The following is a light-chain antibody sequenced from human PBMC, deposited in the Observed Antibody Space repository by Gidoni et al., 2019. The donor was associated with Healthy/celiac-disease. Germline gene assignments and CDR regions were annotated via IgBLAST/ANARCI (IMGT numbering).Light chain of an antibody. J-gene: IGLJ2*01. CDR2: QDS. CDR3: QAWDSSTVV. V-gene: IGLV3-1*01. Sequence: SYEPTQPPSVSVSPGQTASITCAGDKLGDKYACWYQQKPGQSPVLVIYQDSKRHSGIPARFSGSNSGNTATLTISGTQAMDEADYYCQAWDSSTVVFGGGTKLTVL. CDR1: KLGDKY.